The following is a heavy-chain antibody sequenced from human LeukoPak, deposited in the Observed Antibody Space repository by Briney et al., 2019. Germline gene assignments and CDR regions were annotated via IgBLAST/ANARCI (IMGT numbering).Heavy chain of an antibody. Sequence: SETLSLTCTVSGGSISSYYWSWIRQPPGKGLEWIGRIYTSGSTNYNPSLKSRVTMSVDTSKNQFSLKLSSVTAADTAVYYCARLGVDGDYGFDYWGQGTLVTVSS. D-gene: IGHD4-17*01. J-gene: IGHJ4*02. CDR3: ARLGVDGDYGFDY. CDR1: GGSISSYY. V-gene: IGHV4-4*07. CDR2: IYTSGST.